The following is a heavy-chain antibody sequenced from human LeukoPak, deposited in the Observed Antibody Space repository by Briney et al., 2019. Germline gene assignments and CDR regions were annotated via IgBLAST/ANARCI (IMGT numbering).Heavy chain of an antibody. V-gene: IGHV3-21*01. CDR1: GFIFSTYT. J-gene: IGHJ4*02. CDR3: ARGGFRDYGGNFEY. D-gene: IGHD4-23*01. CDR2: IDRSATYI. Sequence: GGSLRLSCAASGFIFSTYTMNWVRQAPGEGLGWGSSIDRSATYIYYADSMKGRFTISRDNAESSLYLQMNSLRAEDTAVYYCARGGFRDYGGNFEYWGQGTLVTVSS.